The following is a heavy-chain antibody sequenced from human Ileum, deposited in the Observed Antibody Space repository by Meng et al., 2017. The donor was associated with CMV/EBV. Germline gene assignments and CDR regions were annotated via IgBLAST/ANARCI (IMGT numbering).Heavy chain of an antibody. CDR1: GDTFSSYA. CDR2: IIPILGIA. V-gene: IGHV1-69*10. J-gene: IGHJ4*02. Sequence: SVKVSCKASGDTFSSYAISWVRQAPGQGLEWMGGIIPILGIANYAQKFQGRVTITADQSKSTAYMELSRLRSEDTAVYYCARVNPSYDILTGYYRVWGQGTLVTVSS. CDR3: ARVNPSYDILTGYYRV. D-gene: IGHD3-9*01.